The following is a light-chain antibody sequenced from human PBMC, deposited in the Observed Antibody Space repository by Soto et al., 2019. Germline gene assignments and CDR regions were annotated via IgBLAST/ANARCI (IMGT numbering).Light chain of an antibody. V-gene: IGLV2-14*01. Sequence: QPVLTQPASVSGSPGQSITISCTGTSTDVGGYNHVSWFQHHPGKAPKLILYEVSNRPSGVSNRFSGSKSGNTASLTISGLQAEDEADYFCNSYTSVSTLYVFGTGTKLTVL. CDR1: STDVGGYNH. J-gene: IGLJ1*01. CDR2: EVS. CDR3: NSYTSVSTLYV.